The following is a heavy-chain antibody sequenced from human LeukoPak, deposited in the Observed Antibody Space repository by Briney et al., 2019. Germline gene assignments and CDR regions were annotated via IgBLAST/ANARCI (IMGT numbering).Heavy chain of an antibody. V-gene: IGHV1-69*04. J-gene: IGHJ3*02. CDR3: ARFLERVPDTAMPDAFDI. D-gene: IGHD5-18*01. CDR1: GGTFSSYA. Sequence: SVKVSCKASGGTFSSYAISWVRQAPGQGLEWMGRIIPILGIANYAQKFQGRVTITADKSTSTAYMELSSLRSEDTAVYCCARFLERVPDTAMPDAFDIWGQGTMVTVSS. CDR2: IIPILGIA.